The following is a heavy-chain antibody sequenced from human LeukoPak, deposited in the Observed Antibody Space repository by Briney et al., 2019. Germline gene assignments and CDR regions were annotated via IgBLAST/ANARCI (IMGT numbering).Heavy chain of an antibody. CDR1: GFTFSDYY. V-gene: IGHV3-11*04. CDR2: ISSSGSTI. J-gene: IGHJ6*03. D-gene: IGHD6-19*01. Sequence: GGSLRLSCAASGFTFSDYYMSWIRQAPGKGLEWVSYISSSGSTIYYADSVKGRFTISRDNAKNSLYLQMNSLRAEDTAVYYCARSTKYSSGWYRIYYYYYMDVWGKGTTVTISS. CDR3: ARSTKYSSGWYRIYYYYYMDV.